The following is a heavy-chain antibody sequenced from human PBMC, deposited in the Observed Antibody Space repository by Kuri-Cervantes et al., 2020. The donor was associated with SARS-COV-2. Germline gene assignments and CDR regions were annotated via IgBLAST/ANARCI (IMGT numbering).Heavy chain of an antibody. V-gene: IGHV1-18*01. J-gene: IGHJ4*01. Sequence: ASVKVSCKASGYTFTSYGISWVRQAPGQGLEWMGWISAYNGNTNYAQKLQGRVTMTTDTSTSTAYMELRSLRSDDTAVYYCARASPHRTSGYNTLDYWGHGTLVTVSS. CDR1: GYTFTSYG. CDR2: ISAYNGNT. D-gene: IGHD3-3*01. CDR3: ARASPHRTSGYNTLDY.